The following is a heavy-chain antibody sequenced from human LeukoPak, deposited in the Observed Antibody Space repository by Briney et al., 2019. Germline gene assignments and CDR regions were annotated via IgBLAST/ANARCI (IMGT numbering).Heavy chain of an antibody. CDR3: AKALGYCSSTSCDADDY. Sequence: GGSLRLSCAASGFTFSSYAMSWVRQAPGKGLEWVSAIGGSGGSTYYADSVKGRFTIPRDNSKNTLYLQMNSLRAEDTAVYYCAKALGYCSSTSCDADDYWGQGTLVTVSS. CDR1: GFTFSSYA. J-gene: IGHJ4*02. CDR2: IGGSGGST. V-gene: IGHV3-23*01. D-gene: IGHD2-2*01.